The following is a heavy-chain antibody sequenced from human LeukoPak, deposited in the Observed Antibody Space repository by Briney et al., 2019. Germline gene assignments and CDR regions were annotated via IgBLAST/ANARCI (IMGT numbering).Heavy chain of an antibody. Sequence: SVKVSCKASGGTFSSYAISWVRQAPGQGLEWMGGIIPIFGTANYAQKFQGRVTITADESTSTAYMELSSLRSEDTAVYYCARFSPFTNDYGAYGTLWDYWGQGTLVTVSS. J-gene: IGHJ4*02. CDR1: GGTFSSYA. V-gene: IGHV1-69*13. D-gene: IGHD4-17*01. CDR2: IIPIFGTA. CDR3: ARFSPFTNDYGAYGTLWDY.